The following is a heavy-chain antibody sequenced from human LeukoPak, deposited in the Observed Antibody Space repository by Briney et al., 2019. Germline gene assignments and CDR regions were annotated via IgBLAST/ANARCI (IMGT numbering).Heavy chain of an antibody. D-gene: IGHD2-2*01. CDR2: ISSSSSYI. V-gene: IGHV3-21*01. CDR1: GFTFSSYS. J-gene: IGHJ4*02. CDR3: ARGGVVPDPGDY. Sequence: TGGSLRLSCAASGFTFSSYSMNWVRPAPGKGLEWVSSISSSSSYIYYADSVKGRFTISRDNAKNSLYLQMNSLRAEDTAVYYCARGGVVPDPGDYWGQGTLVTVSS.